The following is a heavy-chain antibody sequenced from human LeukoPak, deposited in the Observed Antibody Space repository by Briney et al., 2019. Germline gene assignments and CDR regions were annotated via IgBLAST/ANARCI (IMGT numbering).Heavy chain of an antibody. CDR2: IKQDGSEK. J-gene: IGHJ4*02. Sequence: GRSLRLSCAASGFTFSSYWMSWVRQAPGKGLEWVANIKQDGSEKYYVDSVKGRFTISRDNAKNSLYLQMNSLRAEDTAVYYCARGPYQYYFDYWGQGTLVTVSS. CDR3: ARGPYQYYFDY. V-gene: IGHV3-7*01. CDR1: GFTFSSYW.